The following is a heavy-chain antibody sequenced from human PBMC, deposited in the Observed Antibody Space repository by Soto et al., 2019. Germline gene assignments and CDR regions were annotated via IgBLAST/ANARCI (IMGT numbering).Heavy chain of an antibody. CDR2: INAGNGNT. D-gene: IGHD3-9*01. J-gene: IGHJ4*02. CDR1: GYTFTSYA. Sequence: ASVKVSCKASGYTFTSYAMHWVRQAPGQRLEWMGWINAGNGNTKYSQKFQDRVTITRDTSASTAYMELSSLRSEDTAVYYCARGGDDILTGPDYWGQGTLVTVSS. V-gene: IGHV1-3*01. CDR3: ARGGDDILTGPDY.